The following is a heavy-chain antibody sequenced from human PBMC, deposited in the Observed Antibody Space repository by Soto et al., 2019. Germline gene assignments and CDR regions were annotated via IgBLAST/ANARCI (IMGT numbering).Heavy chain of an antibody. CDR3: ARGKGRAAIF. Sequence: SETLSLTCAVYGGSFSGYYWSWIRQPPGKGLEWIGEINHSGSTNYNPSLKSRVTISVDTSKNQFSLKPSSVTAADTAVYYCARGKGRAAIFWGQGTMVTVS. CDR2: INHSGST. V-gene: IGHV4-34*01. CDR1: GGSFSGYY. D-gene: IGHD5-18*01. J-gene: IGHJ3*01.